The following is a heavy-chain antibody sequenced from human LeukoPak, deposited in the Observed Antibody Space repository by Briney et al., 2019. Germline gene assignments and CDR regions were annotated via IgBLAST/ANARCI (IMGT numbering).Heavy chain of an antibody. CDR1: GDSVSSNTGI. D-gene: IGHD2-8*02. CDR3: ARDKVLNGFDI. V-gene: IGHV6-1*01. J-gene: IGHJ3*02. CDR2: TYYRSKWFI. Sequence: SQTLSLTCAISGDSVSSNTGIWNWVRQSPSRGLEWLGRTYYRSKWFIDSALSVKGRMTINPDTSKNQFSLQLNSVTPEDTAVYYCARDKVLNGFDIWGQGKMVTVSS.